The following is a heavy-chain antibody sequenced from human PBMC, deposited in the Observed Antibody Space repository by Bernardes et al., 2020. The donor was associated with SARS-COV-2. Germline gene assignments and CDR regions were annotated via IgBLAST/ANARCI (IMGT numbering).Heavy chain of an antibody. CDR3: AKALGMSPE. J-gene: IGHJ4*02. Sequence: SETLSLTCTVSGGSISSYYWSWIRQPPGKGLEWIGYIYYSGNSNYNPSLKNRVTMSIDASKNHFSLNLTSVTAADTAVYYCAKALGMSPEWGQGTLVTVSS. CDR2: IYYSGNS. V-gene: IGHV4-59*01. CDR1: GGSISSYY. D-gene: IGHD7-27*01.